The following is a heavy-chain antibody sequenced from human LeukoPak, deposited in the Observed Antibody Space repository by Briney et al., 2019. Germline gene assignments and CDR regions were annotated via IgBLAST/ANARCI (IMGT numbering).Heavy chain of an antibody. Sequence: GGSLRLSCAASGSTFSSYSMNWVRQAPGKGLEWVSSISSSSSYIYYADSVKGRFTISRDNAKNSLYLQMNSLRAEDTAVYYCARESYYYDSSGYSNWFDPWGQGTLVTVSS. V-gene: IGHV3-21*04. J-gene: IGHJ5*02. CDR3: ARESYYYDSSGYSNWFDP. CDR1: GSTFSSYS. CDR2: ISSSSSYI. D-gene: IGHD3-22*01.